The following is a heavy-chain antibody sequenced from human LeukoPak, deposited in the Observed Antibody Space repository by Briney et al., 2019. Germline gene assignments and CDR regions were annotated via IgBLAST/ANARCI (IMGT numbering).Heavy chain of an antibody. CDR3: ARDGVVVVEYYYYGIDV. J-gene: IGHJ6*02. CDR1: GGTFSSYA. Sequence: GASVKVSCKASGGTFSSYAISWVRQAPGQGLEWMGGIIPIFGTANYAQKFQGRVTITADESTSTAYMELSSLRSEDTAVYYCARDGVVVVEYYYYGIDVWGQGTTVTVSS. V-gene: IGHV1-69*13. D-gene: IGHD2-15*01. CDR2: IIPIFGTA.